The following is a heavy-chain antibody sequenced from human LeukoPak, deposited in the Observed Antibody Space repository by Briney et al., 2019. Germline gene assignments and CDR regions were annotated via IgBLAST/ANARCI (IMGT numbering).Heavy chain of an antibody. D-gene: IGHD5-18*01. Sequence: PGGSLRLSCAASGFTVSDNYMSWVRQAPGKGLEWVSSISSSSSCIYYADSVKGRFTISRDNAKNSLYLQMNSLRAEDTAVYYCARDRLDSYGWDPNFDYWGQGTLVTVSS. CDR2: ISSSSSCI. V-gene: IGHV3-21*01. J-gene: IGHJ4*02. CDR3: ARDRLDSYGWDPNFDY. CDR1: GFTVSDNY.